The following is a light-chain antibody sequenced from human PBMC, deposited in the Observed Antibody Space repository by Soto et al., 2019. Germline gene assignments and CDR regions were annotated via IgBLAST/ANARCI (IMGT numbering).Light chain of an antibody. CDR1: QDISSW. J-gene: IGKJ5*01. Sequence: DVQMTQSPSSVSASVGDRVTITCRASQDISSWVAWYQQKPGKAPKLLIYAASSLQSGVPSRFSGSGSGTDFTLTIRSLQPEDFATYYCQQSYSPPPVTFGQGTRLEIK. V-gene: IGKV1-12*01. CDR2: AAS. CDR3: QQSYSPPPVT.